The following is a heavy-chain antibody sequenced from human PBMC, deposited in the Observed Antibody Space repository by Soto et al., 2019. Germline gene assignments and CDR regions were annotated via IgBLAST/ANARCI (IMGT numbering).Heavy chain of an antibody. CDR1: GFSFSDYF. CDR2: INPSGDSR. CDR3: ARELIVGPAEYFQH. D-gene: IGHD1-26*01. Sequence: ASVKVSCKASGFSFSDYFMHWVRQAPGQGLEWMGIINPSGDSRNYAQKFQGRVTITRDTSTSTVYMDLSSLRYEDTAVYYCARELIVGPAEYFQHWGQGTLVTVSS. V-gene: IGHV1-46*01. J-gene: IGHJ1*01.